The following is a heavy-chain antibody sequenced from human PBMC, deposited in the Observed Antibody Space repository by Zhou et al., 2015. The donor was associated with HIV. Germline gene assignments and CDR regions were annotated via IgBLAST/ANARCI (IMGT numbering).Heavy chain of an antibody. J-gene: IGHJ4*02. CDR2: INADNGKT. Sequence: QVLLVQSGAEVKKPGASVKVSCKTSGYAFTYYAISWVRQAPGQGLEWMGWINADNGKTNYAQKFQGRVTMTTDTSTSTGYMELRSLRSDDTATYFCARDDSSGYHSFDYWGQGTLVTVS. CDR3: ARDDSSGYHSFDY. V-gene: IGHV1-18*01. CDR1: GYAFTYYA. D-gene: IGHD3-22*01.